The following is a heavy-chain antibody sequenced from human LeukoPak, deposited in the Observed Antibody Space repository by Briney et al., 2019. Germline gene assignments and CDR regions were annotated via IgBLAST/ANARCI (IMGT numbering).Heavy chain of an antibody. CDR3: ATVSYSSRGNWFDP. CDR2: FDPEDGET. J-gene: IGHJ5*02. Sequence: GASVKVSCKVSGYTLTELSMHWVRQAPGKGLEGMGGFDPEDGETIYAQKFQGRVTMTEDTSTDTAYMELSSLRSEDTAVYYCATVSYSSRGNWFDPWGQGTLVTVSS. CDR1: GYTLTELS. V-gene: IGHV1-24*01. D-gene: IGHD6-13*01.